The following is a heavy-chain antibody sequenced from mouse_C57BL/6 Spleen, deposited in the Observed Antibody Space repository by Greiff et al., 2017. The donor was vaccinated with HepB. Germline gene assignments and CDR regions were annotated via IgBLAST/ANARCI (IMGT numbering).Heavy chain of an antibody. CDR3: ASTVVAVPFGY. D-gene: IGHD1-1*01. J-gene: IGHJ2*01. V-gene: IGHV1-66*01. CDR1: GYSFTSYY. Sequence: QVQLKQSGPELVKPGASVKISCKASGYSFTSYYIHWVKQRPGQGLEWIGWIYPGSGNTKYNEKFKGKATLTADTSSSTAYMQLSSLTSEDSAVYYCASTVVAVPFGYWGQGTTLTVSS. CDR2: IYPGSGNT.